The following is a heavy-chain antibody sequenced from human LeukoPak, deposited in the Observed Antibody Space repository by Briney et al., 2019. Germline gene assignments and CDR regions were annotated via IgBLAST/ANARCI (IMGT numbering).Heavy chain of an antibody. Sequence: GGSLRLSCAASGFTFSDYTMTWVRQAAGKGLEWVSSISDTGRRTYYTDSVKGRFTISRDDSKKAVYLEMSTLRVEDTAIYFCGRHDSFIPFWGQGTLVTVSS. D-gene: IGHD3-16*02. CDR3: GRHDSFIPF. CDR1: GFTFSDYT. V-gene: IGHV3-23*01. CDR2: ISDTGRRT. J-gene: IGHJ4*02.